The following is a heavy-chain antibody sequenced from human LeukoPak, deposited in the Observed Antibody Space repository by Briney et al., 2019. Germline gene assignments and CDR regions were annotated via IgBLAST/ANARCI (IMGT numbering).Heavy chain of an antibody. D-gene: IGHD5/OR15-5a*01. J-gene: IGHJ6*04. Sequence: GGSLRLSCAASGFTVKSYYLTWVRQAPGKGLEWVSVIHNGGSTYYAESVLGRFTISIDNSMNTLYLQMNSLRAEDTAVYYCAVSSRVWGKGTTVTVSS. CDR2: IHNGGST. CDR3: AVSSRV. CDR1: GFTVKSYY. V-gene: IGHV3-53*01.